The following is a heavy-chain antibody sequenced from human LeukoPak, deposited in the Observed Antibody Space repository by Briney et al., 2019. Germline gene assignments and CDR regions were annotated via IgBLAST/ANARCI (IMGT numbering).Heavy chain of an antibody. J-gene: IGHJ6*02. D-gene: IGHD6-13*01. Sequence: ASVKVSCKASGYTSTGYYMHWVRQAPGQGLEWMGWINPNSGGTNYAQEFQGRVTMTRDTSISTAYMELSRLRSDDTAVYYCARHSRDYYYYYGMDVWGQGTTVTVSS. CDR3: ARHSRDYYYYYGMDV. CDR2: INPNSGGT. CDR1: GYTSTGYY. V-gene: IGHV1-2*02.